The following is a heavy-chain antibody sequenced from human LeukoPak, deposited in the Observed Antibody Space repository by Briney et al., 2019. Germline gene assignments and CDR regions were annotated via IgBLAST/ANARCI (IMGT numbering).Heavy chain of an antibody. J-gene: IGHJ5*02. D-gene: IGHD3-16*01. CDR3: ARGGDDYVWGSPNWFDP. Sequence: SETLSLTCTVSGGSISSYYWSWIRQPPGKGLEWIGYIYYSGSTNYNPSLKSRVTISVDTSKNQFSLKLSFVTAADTAVYYCARGGDDYVWGSPNWFDPWGQGTLVTVSS. CDR2: IYYSGST. CDR1: GGSISSYY. V-gene: IGHV4-59*01.